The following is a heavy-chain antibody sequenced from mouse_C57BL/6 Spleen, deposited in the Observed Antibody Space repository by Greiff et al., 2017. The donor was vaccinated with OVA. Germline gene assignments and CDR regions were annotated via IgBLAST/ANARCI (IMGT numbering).Heavy chain of an antibody. CDR2: IWRGGST. CDR3: ATSYYSNYEDFDV. Sequence: VKLMESGPGLVQPSQSLSITCTVSGFSLTSYGVHWVRQSPGKGLEWLGVIWRGGSTDYNAAFMSRLSITKDNSKSQVFFKMNSLQADDTAIYYCATSYYSNYEDFDVWGTGTTVTVSS. V-gene: IGHV2-5*01. CDR1: GFSLTSYG. J-gene: IGHJ1*03. D-gene: IGHD2-5*01.